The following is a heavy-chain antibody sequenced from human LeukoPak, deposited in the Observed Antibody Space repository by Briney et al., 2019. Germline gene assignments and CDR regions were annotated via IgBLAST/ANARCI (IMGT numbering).Heavy chain of an antibody. D-gene: IGHD3-16*01. V-gene: IGHV3-30-3*01. CDR3: ARAKEGRGGFDY. J-gene: IGHJ4*02. CDR2: ISYDGSNK. CDR1: GFTFSSYA. Sequence: PGGSLRLSCAASGFTFSSYAMHWVRQAPGKGLEWVAVISYDGSNKYYADSVKGRFTISRDNSKNTLYLQMNSLRAEDTAVYYCARAKEGRGGFDYWGQGTLVTVSS.